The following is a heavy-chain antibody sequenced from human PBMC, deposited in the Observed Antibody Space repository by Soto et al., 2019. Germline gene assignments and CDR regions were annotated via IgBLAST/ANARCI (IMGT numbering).Heavy chain of an antibody. CDR2: ISYDGSNK. CDR1: GFTFSGYA. V-gene: IGHV3-30-3*01. J-gene: IGHJ6*02. CDR3: ARGGGGYYYYGMDV. D-gene: IGHD2-15*01. Sequence: GGSLRLSCAASGFTFSGYAMHWVRQAPGKGLEWVAAISYDGSNKYYADSVKGRFIISRDNSKNTLYLQMNSLRPEDTAVYYCARGGGGYYYYGMDVWGQGTTVTVSS.